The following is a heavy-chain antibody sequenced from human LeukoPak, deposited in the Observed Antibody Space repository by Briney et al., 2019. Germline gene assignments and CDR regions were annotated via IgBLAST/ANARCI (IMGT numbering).Heavy chain of an antibody. J-gene: IGHJ4*02. CDR3: ANQGGSGWYVGF. V-gene: IGHV3-30*02. CDR2: IRYDGSNK. CDR1: GFTFSSDG. D-gene: IGHD6-19*01. Sequence: PGGSLRLSCAASGFTFSSDGMHWVRQAPGKGLEWVAFIRYDGSNKYYADSVKGRFTISRDNSKNTLYLQMNSLRAEDTAVYYCANQGGSGWYVGFWGQGTLVTVSS.